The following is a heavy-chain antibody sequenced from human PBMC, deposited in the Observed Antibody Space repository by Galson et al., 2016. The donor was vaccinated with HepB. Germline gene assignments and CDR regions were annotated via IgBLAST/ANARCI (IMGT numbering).Heavy chain of an antibody. CDR2: ISSASSAI. D-gene: IGHD1-26*01. CDR3: ARGAVGATILGNWFDP. V-gene: IGHV3-48*02. Sequence: SLRPSCAASGFTFSSYSMNWVRQAPGKGLEWVSYISSASSAIFYADSVKGRFTISRDNAKNSLYLQMNSLRDEDSAVYFCARGAVGATILGNWFDPWGQGTLVTVSS. CDR1: GFTFSSYS. J-gene: IGHJ5*02.